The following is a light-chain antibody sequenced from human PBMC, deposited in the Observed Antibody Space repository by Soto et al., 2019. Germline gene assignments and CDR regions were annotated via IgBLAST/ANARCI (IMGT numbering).Light chain of an antibody. J-gene: IGLJ1*01. V-gene: IGLV2-14*01. CDR2: EVS. Sequence: QSVLTQPASVSGSPGQSISISCTGTSSDVGGYNYVSWYQQHPGKAPKLMIYEVSSRPSGVANRFSGSKSGNTASLTISGLQAEDEADYYCNSYAGSTSFSVFGTGTKLTVL. CDR1: SSDVGGYNY. CDR3: NSYAGSTSFSV.